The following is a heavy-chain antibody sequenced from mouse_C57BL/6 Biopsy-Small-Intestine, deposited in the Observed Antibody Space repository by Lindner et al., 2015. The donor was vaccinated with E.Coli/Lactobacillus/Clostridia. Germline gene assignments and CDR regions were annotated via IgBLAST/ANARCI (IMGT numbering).Heavy chain of an antibody. V-gene: IGHV1-81*01. D-gene: IGHD1-3*01. CDR2: ISPYSGNT. CDR3: ARESQDTVTTVVYFHH. CDR1: FTPLPLMV. Sequence: SVKVLLQGFWFTPLPLMVSAGCDRPPGRGLEWMGWISPYSGNTIYTQKFQGRVTMTTDTFTTTVYMELTSLRSDDTAIYYCARESQDTVTTVVYFHHWGQGTLVTVSS. J-gene: IGHJ2*01.